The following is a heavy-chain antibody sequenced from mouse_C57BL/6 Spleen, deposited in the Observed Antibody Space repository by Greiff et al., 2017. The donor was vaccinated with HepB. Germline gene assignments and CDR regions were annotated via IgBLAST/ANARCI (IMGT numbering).Heavy chain of an antibody. Sequence: QVHVKQPGAELVKPGASVKLSCKASGYTFTSYWMHWVKQRPGQGLEWIGMIHPNSGSTNYNEKFKSKATLTVDKSSSTAYMQLSNLTSEDSAVYYCAREDYDYDGSYAMDYWGQGTSVTVSS. V-gene: IGHV1-64*01. CDR1: GYTFTSYW. CDR3: AREDYDYDGSYAMDY. CDR2: IHPNSGST. D-gene: IGHD2-4*01. J-gene: IGHJ4*01.